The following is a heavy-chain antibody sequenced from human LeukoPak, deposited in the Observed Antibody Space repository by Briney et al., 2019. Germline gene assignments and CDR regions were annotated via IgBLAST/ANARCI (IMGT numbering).Heavy chain of an antibody. CDR1: GFTFDDYA. J-gene: IGHJ4*02. Sequence: GGSLRLSCAASGFTFDDYAMHWVRQAPGKGLEWVSLISGDGGSTYYADSVKGRFTISRDNIKNSLYLQMNSLRTEDTALYYCAKDTEMYYYGSGSLGDYWGQGTLVTVSS. V-gene: IGHV3-43*02. CDR3: AKDTEMYYYGSGSLGDY. CDR2: ISGDGGST. D-gene: IGHD3-10*01.